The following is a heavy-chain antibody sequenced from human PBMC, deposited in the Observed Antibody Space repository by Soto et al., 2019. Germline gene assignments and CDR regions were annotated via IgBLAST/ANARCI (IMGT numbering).Heavy chain of an antibody. CDR3: AREAVGNGAQPDFDY. Sequence: KPSESMSLTCAVSGGCISSGGYSWSWIRQPPGKGLEWIGYIYHSGSTYYNPSLKSRVIISVDRSKNQFSLKLSSETAADTAVYYCAREAVGNGAQPDFDYWGQGPLVAVSS. J-gene: IGHJ4*02. D-gene: IGHD1-1*01. CDR2: IYHSGST. CDR1: GGCISSGGYS. V-gene: IGHV4-30-2*01.